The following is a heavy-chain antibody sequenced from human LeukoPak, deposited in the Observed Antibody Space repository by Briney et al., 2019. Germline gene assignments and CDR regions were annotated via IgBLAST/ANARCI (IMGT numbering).Heavy chain of an antibody. CDR2: IDGDGTLK. CDR1: GFTFSSYT. V-gene: IGHV3-21*06. CDR3: ARDYSSGWFGKGAY. D-gene: IGHD6-19*01. Sequence: PGGSLRLSCSGSGFTFSSYTMTWVRQAPGKGLEWVSSIDGDGTLKYYADSLKGRFTISRDNANNSVYLQMNTLTADDSGLYFCARDYSSGWFGKGAYWGQGTRVLVSS. J-gene: IGHJ4*02.